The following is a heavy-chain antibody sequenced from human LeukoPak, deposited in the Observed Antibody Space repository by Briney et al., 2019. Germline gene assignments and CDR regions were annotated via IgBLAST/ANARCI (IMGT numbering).Heavy chain of an antibody. CDR2: ISSSGSTI. Sequence: GGSLRLSCAASGFTFSSYEMNWVRQAPGKGLEWVSYISSSGSTIYYADSVKGRFTISRDNAKNSLYLQMNSLRAEDTSIYYCARVDYYDSSGTLGYWGQGTLVTVSS. V-gene: IGHV3-48*03. CDR1: GFTFSSYE. D-gene: IGHD3-22*01. CDR3: ARVDYYDSSGTLGY. J-gene: IGHJ4*02.